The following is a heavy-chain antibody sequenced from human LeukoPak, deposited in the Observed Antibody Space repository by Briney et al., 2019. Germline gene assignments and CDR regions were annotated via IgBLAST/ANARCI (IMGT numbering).Heavy chain of an antibody. J-gene: IGHJ4*02. V-gene: IGHV3-30*01. CDR2: ISYDGSNK. Sequence: GGSLRLSCAASGFTFNSYAMHWVRQAPGKGLEWVAVISYDGSNKYYADSVKGRFTISRDNSKNTLYLQMNSLRAEDTAVYYCARSKYSVRSFDYWGQGTLVTVSS. CDR1: GFTFNSYA. CDR3: ARSKYSVRSFDY. D-gene: IGHD3-10*01.